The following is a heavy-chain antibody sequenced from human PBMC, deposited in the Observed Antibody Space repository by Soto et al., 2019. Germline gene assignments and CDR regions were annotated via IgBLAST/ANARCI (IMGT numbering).Heavy chain of an antibody. Sequence: QVQLVESGGGLVKPGGSLRLSCAVSGFTFSEYYMTWIRQAPGKGLEWVSYISSSTSHTNYADSVKGRFTISRDNAKNSLFLQMNSLRAEDTAVYYCARGRGAAADYFDFWGQGTLVTVSS. V-gene: IGHV3-11*05. CDR1: GFTFSEYY. D-gene: IGHD6-13*01. J-gene: IGHJ4*02. CDR3: ARGRGAAADYFDF. CDR2: ISSSTSHT.